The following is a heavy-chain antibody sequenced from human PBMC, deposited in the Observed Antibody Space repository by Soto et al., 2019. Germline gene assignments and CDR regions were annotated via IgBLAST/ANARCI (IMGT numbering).Heavy chain of an antibody. CDR2: IYWDDDD. D-gene: IGHD2-21*02. CDR1: GFSLTNIGVG. CDR3: VNRLVANWRGDCSLSDY. Sequence: QITLKESGPTVVRPTQTLTLTCTVSGFSLTNIGVGLGWIRQPPGKAPEWLALIYWDDDDFYSPSLKSRLTITKDPSKHQVDLTMSNMDPVDTATYYCVNRLVANWRGDCSLSDYWGQGTLVT. J-gene: IGHJ4*02. V-gene: IGHV2-5*02.